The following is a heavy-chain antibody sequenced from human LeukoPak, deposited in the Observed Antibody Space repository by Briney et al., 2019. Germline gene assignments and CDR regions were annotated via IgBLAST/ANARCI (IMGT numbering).Heavy chain of an antibody. CDR3: ARDHDAAGNFDY. D-gene: IGHD6-19*01. CDR2: ISYDGSNK. J-gene: IGHJ4*02. CDR1: GFTFSSYA. V-gene: IGHV3-30-3*01. Sequence: GGSLRLSCAASGFTFSSYAMHWVRQAPGKGLEWVAVISYDGSNKYYADSVKGRFTISRDNSKNTLYLQMSSLRAEDTAVYYCARDHDAAGNFDYWGQGTLVTVSS.